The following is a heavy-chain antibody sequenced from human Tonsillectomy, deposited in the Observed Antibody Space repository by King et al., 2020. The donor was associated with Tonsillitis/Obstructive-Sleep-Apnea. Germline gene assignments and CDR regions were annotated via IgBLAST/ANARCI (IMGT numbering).Heavy chain of an antibody. D-gene: IGHD5-18*01. J-gene: IGHJ6*02. CDR2: ISYDGSNK. CDR1: GFTFSSYG. V-gene: IGHV3-30*18. Sequence: VQLVESGGGVVQPGRSLRLSCAASGFTFSSYGMHWVRQAPGKGLEWVAVISYDGSNKYYADSVKGRFTISRDNSKNTLYLQMNSLRAEDTAVYYCAKVHAKVDTAMVLYYYYGMDVWGQGTTVTVSS. CDR3: AKVHAKVDTAMVLYYYYGMDV.